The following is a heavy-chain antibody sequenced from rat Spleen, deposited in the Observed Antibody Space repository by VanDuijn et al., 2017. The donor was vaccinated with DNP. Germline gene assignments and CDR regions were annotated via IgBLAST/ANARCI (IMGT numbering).Heavy chain of an antibody. CDR2: ISSDGSHT. J-gene: IGHJ3*01. V-gene: IGHV5-7*01. CDR3: ARGGNNYATWFAY. D-gene: IGHD1-10*01. CDR1: GFTFSDYY. Sequence: EVKLVESGGGLVQPGRSLKLSCAGSGFTFSDYYMAWVRQTPTKGLDWVASISSDGSHTYYRDSVKGRFTISRDNAESSLYLQMNGLKSDDTATYYCARGGNNYATWFAYWGQGTLVTVSS.